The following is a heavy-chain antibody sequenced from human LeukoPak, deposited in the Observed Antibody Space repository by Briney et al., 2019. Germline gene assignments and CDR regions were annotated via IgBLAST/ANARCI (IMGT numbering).Heavy chain of an antibody. V-gene: IGHV3-21*01. CDR3: ARDTKRTRSGSLDY. Sequence: GGSLRLSCAASGFTFSSYSMNWVRQAPGKGLEWVSSISSSSSYIYYADSVKGRFTISRDNAKNSLYLQMNSLRAEDTAVYYCARDTKRTRSGSLDYWGQGTLVTVSS. D-gene: IGHD3-10*01. J-gene: IGHJ4*02. CDR2: ISSSSSYI. CDR1: GFTFSSYS.